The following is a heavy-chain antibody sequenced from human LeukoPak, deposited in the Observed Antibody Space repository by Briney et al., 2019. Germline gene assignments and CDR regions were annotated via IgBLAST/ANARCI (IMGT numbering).Heavy chain of an antibody. Sequence: QTGGSLRLSCAASGFTFSSYAMSWVRQAPGKGLEWVSAISGSGGSTYYADSVKGRFTISRDNSKNTLYLQMNSLRAEDTAVYYCAAGLDIVVVPAASYYGMDVWGKGTTVTVSS. D-gene: IGHD2-2*01. V-gene: IGHV3-23*01. J-gene: IGHJ6*04. CDR3: AAGLDIVVVPAASYYGMDV. CDR1: GFTFSSYA. CDR2: ISGSGGST.